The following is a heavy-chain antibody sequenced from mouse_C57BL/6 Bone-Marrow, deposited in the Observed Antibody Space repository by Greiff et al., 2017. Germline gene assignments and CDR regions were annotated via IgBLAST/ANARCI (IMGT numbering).Heavy chain of an antibody. CDR1: GFNIKDYY. V-gene: IGHV14-2*01. J-gene: IGHJ1*03. D-gene: IGHD1-1*01. CDR3: ARPMTTVVDTGCDFDV. CDR2: IDPEDGET. Sequence: VHVKQSGAELVKPGASVKLSCTASGFNIKDYYMHWVKQRTEQGLEWIGRIDPEDGETKYDPKFQGKATITADTSSNTAYLQLSSLTSEDTAVYYCARPMTTVVDTGCDFDVWGTGTTVTVAA.